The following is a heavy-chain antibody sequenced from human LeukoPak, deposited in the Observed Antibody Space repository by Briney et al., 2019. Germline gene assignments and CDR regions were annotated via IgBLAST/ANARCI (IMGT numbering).Heavy chain of an antibody. CDR2: IGTAGDT. D-gene: IGHD3-16*02. CDR1: GFTFSDYD. CDR3: ARVAKGRVVGVYYFDY. V-gene: IGHV3-13*01. J-gene: IGHJ4*02. Sequence: PGGSLRLSCAASGFTFSDYDMHWVRQATGKGLEWVSAIGTAGDTYYTGSVKGRFTISRENAKNSLYLQMNSLRAGDTAVYYCARVAKGRVVGVYYFDYWGQGTLVTVSS.